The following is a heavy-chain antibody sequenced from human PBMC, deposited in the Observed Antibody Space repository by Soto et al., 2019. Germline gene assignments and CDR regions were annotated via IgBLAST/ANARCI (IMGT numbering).Heavy chain of an antibody. Sequence: SETLSLTCTVSGGSISSSSYYWGWIRQPPGKGVEWIGSIYYSGSTYYNPSLKSRVTISVDTSKNQFSLKLSSVTAADTAVYYCARLGAFYSSSWNYYYYGMDVWGQGTTVTVSS. V-gene: IGHV4-39*01. CDR2: IYYSGST. CDR1: GGSISSSSYY. J-gene: IGHJ6*02. CDR3: ARLGAFYSSSWNYYYYGMDV. D-gene: IGHD6-13*01.